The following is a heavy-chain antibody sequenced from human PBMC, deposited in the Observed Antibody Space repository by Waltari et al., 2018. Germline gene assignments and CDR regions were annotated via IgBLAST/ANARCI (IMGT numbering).Heavy chain of an antibody. V-gene: IGHV4-31*11. D-gene: IGHD3-10*02. CDR3: AGLDHTYMFVQF. CDR1: GASLGSPGYY. CDR2: MYFSGGT. J-gene: IGHJ4*02. Sequence: QVQLRESGPGLVKPSPTLSLTCVVSGASLGSPGYYWSWVRHHPEKGLEWLGHMYFSGGTSYNPSLKSPPKISIDVSKNEFYLTLTSVTAADTAVYYCAGLDHTYMFVQFWGQGTLVTVSS.